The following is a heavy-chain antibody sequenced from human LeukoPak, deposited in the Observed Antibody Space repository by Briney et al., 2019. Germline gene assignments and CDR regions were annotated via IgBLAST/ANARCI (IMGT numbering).Heavy chain of an antibody. J-gene: IGHJ4*02. Sequence: ASVKVSCKVSGYTLTELSLHWVRQAPEKGLEWMGGLDPEDGEMIYSQKFQGRVTMTEDTSTDIAYMEMSSLRSEDTAVYYCATGRTKWDLLNYWGQGTLVTVSS. D-gene: IGHD1-26*01. V-gene: IGHV1-24*01. CDR3: ATGRTKWDLLNY. CDR2: LDPEDGEM. CDR1: GYTLTELS.